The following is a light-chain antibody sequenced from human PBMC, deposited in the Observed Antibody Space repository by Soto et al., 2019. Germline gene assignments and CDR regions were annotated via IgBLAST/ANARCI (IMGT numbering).Light chain of an antibody. CDR1: QSVSSN. V-gene: IGKV3-15*01. CDR3: QQYNNWPG. J-gene: IGKJ2*03. Sequence: EIVMTQSPATLSVSPGERATLSCRASQSVSSNLAWYQQKPGQAPRLLIYGASTRATGIPARFSGSGSGTEFTLTISSSQSEDFAVYYCQQYNNWPGFGQGTKLEIK. CDR2: GAS.